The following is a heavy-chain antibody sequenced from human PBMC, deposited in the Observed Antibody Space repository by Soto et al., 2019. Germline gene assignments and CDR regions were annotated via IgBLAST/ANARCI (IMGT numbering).Heavy chain of an antibody. V-gene: IGHV4-59*12. J-gene: IGHJ4*02. Sequence: SLTCTVPGDSSTSYHWSWIRQPPGKGLEWLGYIYYSGSTNYNPSLKSRVTIPVDTSKNQFSLKQTSVTAADTAVYYCARVRREYDNSGPVDYWGQGTVVTAS. CDR3: ARVRREYDNSGPVDY. CDR1: GDSSTSYH. D-gene: IGHD3-22*01. CDR2: IYYSGST.